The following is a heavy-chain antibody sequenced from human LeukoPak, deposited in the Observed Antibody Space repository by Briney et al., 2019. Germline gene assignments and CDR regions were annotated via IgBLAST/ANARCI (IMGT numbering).Heavy chain of an antibody. D-gene: IGHD2-15*01. CDR2: ISSSSSTI. CDR3: ASTGGWQRMWPFDY. Sequence: HPGGSLRLSCAASGFTFSSYSMNWVRQAPGKGLEWVSYISSSSSTIYYADSVKGRFTISRDNAKNSLYLQMNSLRAEDTAVYYCASTGGWQRMWPFDYWGQGTLVTVSS. CDR1: GFTFSSYS. V-gene: IGHV3-48*01. J-gene: IGHJ4*02.